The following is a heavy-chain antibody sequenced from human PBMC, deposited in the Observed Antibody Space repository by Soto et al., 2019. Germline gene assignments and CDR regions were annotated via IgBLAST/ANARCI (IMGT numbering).Heavy chain of an antibody. CDR2: TYWDDDN. V-gene: IGHV2-5*02. Sequence: XGPTLVNPTQTLPLTCSFSLFSLTTRPVGVGWIRQSPGKALEWLAFTYWDDDNRYSPSLRTRLTVTKDTSKNQVVLTMTNMDPVDTATYYRAHRTNSADWNGGYFDYWGQGTLVTVSS. CDR3: AHRTNSADWNGGYFDY. CDR1: LFSLTTRPVG. J-gene: IGHJ4*02. D-gene: IGHD2-21*02.